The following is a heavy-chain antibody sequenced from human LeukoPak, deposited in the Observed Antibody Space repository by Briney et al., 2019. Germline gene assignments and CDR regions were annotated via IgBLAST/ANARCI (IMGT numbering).Heavy chain of an antibody. J-gene: IGHJ6*03. CDR2: IYYSGST. CDR1: GGSISSYY. CDR3: ARSGVGATRYYYYYMDV. V-gene: IGHV4-59*01. D-gene: IGHD1-26*01. Sequence: PSETLSLTCTVSGGSISSYYWSWIRQPPGKGLEWIGYIYYSGSTNYNPSLKSRVTISVDTSKNQFSLKLSSVTAADTAVYYCARSGVGATRYYYYYMDVWGKGTTVTVSS.